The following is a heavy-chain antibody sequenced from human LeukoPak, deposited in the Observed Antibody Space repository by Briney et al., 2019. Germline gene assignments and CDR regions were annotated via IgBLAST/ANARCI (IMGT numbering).Heavy chain of an antibody. CDR1: GFTFSDYY. Sequence: GGSLRLSCAVSGFTFSDYYMSWIRQAPGKGLVWVSRINSDGSSTSYADSVKGRFTISRDNAKNSLYLQMNSLRAEDTAVYYCARDSADFWSYYFDYWGQGTLVTVSS. CDR2: INSDGSST. CDR3: ARDSADFWSYYFDY. V-gene: IGHV3-74*01. J-gene: IGHJ4*02. D-gene: IGHD3-3*01.